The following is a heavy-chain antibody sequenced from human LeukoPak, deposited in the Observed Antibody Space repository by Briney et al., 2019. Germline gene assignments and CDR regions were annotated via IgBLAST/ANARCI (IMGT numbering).Heavy chain of an antibody. D-gene: IGHD3-22*01. Sequence: GGSLRLSCAASGFIFNNNAMTWLRQAPRKGLEWVSAISQTGGDTYYADSVKGRFTISRDNSRNTLYLQMNSLRAEDTALFYCAKNYYASTGYDYWGQGTLVTVSS. CDR2: ISQTGGDT. J-gene: IGHJ4*02. V-gene: IGHV3-23*01. CDR3: AKNYYASTGYDY. CDR1: GFIFNNNA.